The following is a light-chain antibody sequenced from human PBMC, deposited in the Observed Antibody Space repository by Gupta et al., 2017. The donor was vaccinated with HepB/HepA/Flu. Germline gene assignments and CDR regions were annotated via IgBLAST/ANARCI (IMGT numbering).Light chain of an antibody. CDR1: SSNIGSNT. CDR2: SNN. Sequence: QSVLTQPPSASGTPGQRVPISCSGSSSNIGSNTVNWYQQLPGTAPKLLIYSNNQRPSGVPDRFSGSKSGTSASLAISGLQSEDEADYYCAAWDDSLNGSVVFGGGTKLTVL. CDR3: AAWDDSLNGSVV. J-gene: IGLJ2*01. V-gene: IGLV1-44*01.